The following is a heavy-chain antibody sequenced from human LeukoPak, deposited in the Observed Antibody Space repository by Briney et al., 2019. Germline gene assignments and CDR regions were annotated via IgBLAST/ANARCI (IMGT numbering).Heavy chain of an antibody. CDR3: ARDSVWDYGDYGYFDH. J-gene: IGHJ4*02. CDR1: GGSFSGYY. D-gene: IGHD4-17*01. Sequence: SETLSLTCAVYGGSFSGYYWSWIRQPAGKGLEWIGRIYTSGSTNYNPSLKSRVTMSVDTSKNQFSLKLSSVTAADTAVYYCARDSVWDYGDYGYFDHWGQGTLVTVSS. CDR2: IYTSGST. V-gene: IGHV4-4*07.